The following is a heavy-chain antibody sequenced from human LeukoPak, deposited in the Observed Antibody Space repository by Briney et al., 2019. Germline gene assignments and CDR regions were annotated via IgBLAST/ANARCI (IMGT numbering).Heavy chain of an antibody. Sequence: SETLSLTWTVSGGSISSSSYYWGWIRQPPGKGLEWIGSIYYSGSTYYNPSLKSRVTISVDTSKNQFSLKLSSVTAADTAVYYCASAMSSGWYSDNYFDYWGQGTLVTVSS. D-gene: IGHD6-19*01. CDR2: IYYSGST. J-gene: IGHJ4*02. V-gene: IGHV4-39*01. CDR1: GGSISSSSYY. CDR3: ASAMSSGWYSDNYFDY.